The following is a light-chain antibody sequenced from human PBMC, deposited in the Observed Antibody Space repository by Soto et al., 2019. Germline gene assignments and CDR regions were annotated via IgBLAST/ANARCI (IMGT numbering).Light chain of an antibody. J-gene: IGLJ3*02. Sequence: QAVLTQPPSVSGAPGQRVTISCTGSSSNIGAGYNVHWYQQLPVTAPKLLIYDTSNRPSGVPERFSGSKSATSASLAITWLQAEEEADYYCQSYDSSLSGWVFGGGTKVTVL. CDR1: SSNIGAGYN. CDR3: QSYDSSLSGWV. CDR2: DTS. V-gene: IGLV1-40*01.